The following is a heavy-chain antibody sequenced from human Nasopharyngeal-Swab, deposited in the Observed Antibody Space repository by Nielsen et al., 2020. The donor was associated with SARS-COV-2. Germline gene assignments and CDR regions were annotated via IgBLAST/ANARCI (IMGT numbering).Heavy chain of an antibody. CDR2: IYSNDDK. V-gene: IGHV2-5*01. CDR1: GFSLSTSGVG. D-gene: IGHD5-18*01. Sequence: SGPTLVKPTQTLTLTCTFSGFSLSTSGVGVGWIRQPPGKALEWLALIYSNDDKRYSPSLKSRLTITKDTSKNQVVLTMTNMDPVDTATYYCAHSRVIQLWPPAYYFDSWGQGTLVTVSS. CDR3: AHSRVIQLWPPAYYFDS. J-gene: IGHJ4*02.